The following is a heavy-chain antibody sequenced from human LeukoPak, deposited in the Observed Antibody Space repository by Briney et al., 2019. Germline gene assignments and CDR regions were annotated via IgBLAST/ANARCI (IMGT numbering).Heavy chain of an antibody. J-gene: IGHJ4*02. CDR3: AREERVATTTIDY. CDR1: GFTFSSYG. V-gene: IGHV3-33*01. CDR2: IWYDGSNK. Sequence: GRSXRLSCAASGFTFSSYGMHWVRQXPGKGLEWVAVIWYDGSNKYYADSVKGRFTISRDNSKNTLYLQMNSLRAEDTAVYYCAREERVATTTIDYWGQGTLVTVSS. D-gene: IGHD5-12*01.